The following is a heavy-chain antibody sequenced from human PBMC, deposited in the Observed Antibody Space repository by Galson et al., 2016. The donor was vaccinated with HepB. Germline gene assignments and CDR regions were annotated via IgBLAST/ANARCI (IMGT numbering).Heavy chain of an antibody. Sequence: SLGLSCAASGFTFSTYYMDWVRQAPGKGLEWVGRIKHNDNSYATEYGASVKGRFTISRDDSEESLYLQMNSLKTEDTAIYFCARDNWGLDVWGQGTTVAVSS. CDR2: IKHNDNSYAT. CDR3: ARDNWGLDV. D-gene: IGHD1-20*01. J-gene: IGHJ6*02. V-gene: IGHV3-72*01. CDR1: GFTFSTYY.